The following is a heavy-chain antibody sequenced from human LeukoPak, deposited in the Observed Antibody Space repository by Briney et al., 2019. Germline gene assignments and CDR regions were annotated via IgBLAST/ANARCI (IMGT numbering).Heavy chain of an antibody. CDR3: ARDTYNWNVDAFDP. CDR1: GGSFSGYY. Sequence: SETLSLTCAVYGGSFSGYYWSWISQHPGKGLEWIGEINHSGSTDYNPSLKSRVTISIDKSKNHFSLKLTSVTAADTAIYYCARDTYNWNVDAFDPWGQGTLVTVSS. V-gene: IGHV4-34*01. CDR2: INHSGST. J-gene: IGHJ5*02. D-gene: IGHD1-20*01.